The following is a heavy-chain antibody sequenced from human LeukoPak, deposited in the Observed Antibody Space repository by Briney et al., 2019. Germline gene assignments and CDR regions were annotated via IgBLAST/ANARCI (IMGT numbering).Heavy chain of an antibody. CDR1: GFTFSSYA. Sequence: GGSLRLSCAASGFTFSSYAMHWVRQAPGKGLEWVAVISYDGSNKYYADSVKGRFTISRDNSKNTLYLQMNSLRSEDTAVYYCARDPYTMVRGVIITWYFDYWGQGTLVTVSS. V-gene: IGHV3-30-3*01. CDR3: ARDPYTMVRGVIITWYFDY. D-gene: IGHD3-10*01. J-gene: IGHJ4*02. CDR2: ISYDGSNK.